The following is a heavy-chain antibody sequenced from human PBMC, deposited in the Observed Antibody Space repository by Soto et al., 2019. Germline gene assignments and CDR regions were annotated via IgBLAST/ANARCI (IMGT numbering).Heavy chain of an antibody. D-gene: IGHD3-22*01. Sequence: GGSLRLSCAASGFTFSSYAMHWVRQAPGKGLEWVALISYDGSDKDFADSVKGRFTISRDNSRNTLFLQMNSLRAEDTAVYYCARDYYKYYDSSGYYRSPAYWGQGTLVTVSS. CDR2: ISYDGSDK. CDR1: GFTFSSYA. CDR3: ARDYYKYYDSSGYYRSPAY. V-gene: IGHV3-30-3*01. J-gene: IGHJ4*02.